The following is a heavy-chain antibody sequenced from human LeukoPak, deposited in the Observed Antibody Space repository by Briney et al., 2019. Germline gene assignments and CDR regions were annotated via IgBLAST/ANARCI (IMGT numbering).Heavy chain of an antibody. V-gene: IGHV3-30-3*01. CDR2: ISYDGSNK. CDR3: ARDLYHRTYYDILTGYYIYYYYGMVV. D-gene: IGHD3-9*01. Sequence: PGGSLRLSCAASGFTFSSYAMHWVRQAPGKGLEWVAVISYDGSNKYYADSVKGRFTISRDNSKDTLYLQMNSLRAEDTAVYYCARDLYHRTYYDILTGYYIYYYYGMVVWGQGTTVTVSS. CDR1: GFTFSSYA. J-gene: IGHJ6*02.